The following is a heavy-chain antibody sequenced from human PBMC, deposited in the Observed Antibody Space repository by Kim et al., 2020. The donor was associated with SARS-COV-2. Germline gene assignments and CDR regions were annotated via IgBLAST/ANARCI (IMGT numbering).Heavy chain of an antibody. CDR2: IYSGGST. J-gene: IGHJ6*02. CDR1: GFTVSSNY. CDR3: ARDGGFITIFGVVSDSYGFDV. D-gene: IGHD3-3*01. Sequence: GGSLRLSCAASGFTVSSNYMRWVRQAPGKGLEWVSVIYSGGSTYYADSVKGRFTISRDNSKNTLYLQMNSLRAEDTAVYYWARDGGFITIFGVVSDSYGFDVWGQGTTVTVSS. V-gene: IGHV3-66*01.